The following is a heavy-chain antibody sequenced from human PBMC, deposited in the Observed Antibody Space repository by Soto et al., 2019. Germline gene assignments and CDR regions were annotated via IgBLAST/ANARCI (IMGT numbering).Heavy chain of an antibody. CDR1: GFPISTYN. CDR2: VLQTGSST. D-gene: IGHD4-17*01. Sequence: GGSRILSWRAAGFPISTYNMSLVRTAPGKGLEWVSAVLQTGSSTYYADSVKGRFTISRDNSKNTLYLQMNNLRAEDTAVYYCAKDFTPDGYWDFDYWGQGNLVTGSA. J-gene: IGHJ4*02. CDR3: AKDFTPDGYWDFDY. V-gene: IGHV3-23*01.